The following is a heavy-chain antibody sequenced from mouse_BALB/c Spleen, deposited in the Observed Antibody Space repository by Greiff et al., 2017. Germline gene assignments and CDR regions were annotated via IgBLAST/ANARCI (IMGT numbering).Heavy chain of an antibody. CDR3: ASYGNYLYYYAMDY. J-gene: IGHJ4*01. Sequence: EVQLHQSGAELVRPGALVKLSCKASGFNIKDYYMHWVKQRPEQGLEWIGWIDPENGNTIYDPKFQGKASITADTSSNTAYLQLSSLTSEDTAVYYCASYGNYLYYYAMDYWGQGTSVTVSS. CDR1: GFNIKDYY. CDR2: IDPENGNT. V-gene: IGHV14-1*02. D-gene: IGHD2-1*01.